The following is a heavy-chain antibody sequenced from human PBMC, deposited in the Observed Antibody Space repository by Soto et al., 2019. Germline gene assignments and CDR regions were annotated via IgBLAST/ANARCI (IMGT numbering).Heavy chain of an antibody. J-gene: IGHJ4*02. V-gene: IGHV3-21*01. Sequence: GSLRLSCAASGFTFSSHGMNWVRQAPGKGLEWVSYMSSSSSYIYYADSAKGRFTISRDNAKNSLYLQMNSLRAEDTAVYYCASGKCSSTSCYVFAFWGQGTLVTVSS. D-gene: IGHD2-2*01. CDR1: GFTFSSHG. CDR3: ASGKCSSTSCYVFAF. CDR2: MSSSSSYI.